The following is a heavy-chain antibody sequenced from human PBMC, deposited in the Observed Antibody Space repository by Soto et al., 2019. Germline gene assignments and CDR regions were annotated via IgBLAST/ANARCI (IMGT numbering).Heavy chain of an antibody. J-gene: IGHJ6*02. Sequence: GGSLRLSCAASGFTFSNAWMSWVRQAPGKGLEWVGRIKSKTDGGTTDYAAPVKGRFTISRDDSKNTLYLQMNSLKTEDTAVYYCTTPGGDSSSWTYYYYGMDVWGQGTTVTVSS. D-gene: IGHD6-13*01. CDR1: GFTFSNAW. CDR3: TTPGGDSSSWTYYYYGMDV. CDR2: IKSKTDGGTT. V-gene: IGHV3-15*01.